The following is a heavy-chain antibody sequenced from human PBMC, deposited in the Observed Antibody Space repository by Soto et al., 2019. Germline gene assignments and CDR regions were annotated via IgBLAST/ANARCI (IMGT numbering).Heavy chain of an antibody. V-gene: IGHV5-10-1*01. J-gene: IGHJ6*02. Sequence: GESLKISCKGSGYSFTSYWISWVRQMPGKGLEWMGRIDPSDSYTNYSPSFQGHVTISADKSISTAYLQWSSLKASDTAMYYCARQHRDCSSTSCYIRYYYYGMDVWGQGTTVTVSS. CDR3: ARQHRDCSSTSCYIRYYYYGMDV. CDR2: IDPSDSYT. D-gene: IGHD2-2*02. CDR1: GYSFTSYW.